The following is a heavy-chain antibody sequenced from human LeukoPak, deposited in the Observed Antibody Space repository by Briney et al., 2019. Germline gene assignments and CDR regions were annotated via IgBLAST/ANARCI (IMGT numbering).Heavy chain of an antibody. CDR3: ARGVLRGSGSFDY. J-gene: IGHJ4*03. CDR2: INPNSGAT. D-gene: IGHD6-19*01. Sequence: ASVKVSCKACGYTFIASYIHWMRHAPGQGLEWMGWINPNSGATNYAQTFQGRITMTRDTSINTAYMELYSLNSDDTAVYFCARGVLRGSGSFDYWGQGSLVTVSS. CDR1: GYTFIASY. V-gene: IGHV1-2*02.